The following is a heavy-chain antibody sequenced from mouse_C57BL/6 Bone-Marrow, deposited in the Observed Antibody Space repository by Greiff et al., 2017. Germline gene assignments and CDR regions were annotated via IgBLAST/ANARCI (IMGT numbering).Heavy chain of an antibody. Sequence: EVKLQESGGDLVKPGGSLKLSCAASGFTFSSYGMSWVRQTPDKRLEWVATISSGGSYTYYPDSVKGRFTISRDNAKNTLYLQMSSLKSEDTAMYYCARRFYFDYGGQGTTLTVSS. J-gene: IGHJ2*01. CDR1: GFTFSSYG. V-gene: IGHV5-6*02. CDR3: ARRFYFDY. CDR2: ISSGGSYT.